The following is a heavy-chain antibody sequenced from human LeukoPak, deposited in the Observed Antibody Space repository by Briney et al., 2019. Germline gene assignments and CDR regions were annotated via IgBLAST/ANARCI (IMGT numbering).Heavy chain of an antibody. J-gene: IGHJ4*02. CDR3: GKEGSTVWLHYFDY. CDR1: GFTFSSYA. D-gene: IGHD2-2*01. Sequence: GGSLRLSCAASGFTFSSYAMAWVRQAPGKGLECVSTISSGGTTTYYAESVKGRFTISRDNYKNTMYLQMNRLRAEDTAVYYCGKEGSTVWLHYFDYWGEGTLLTV. V-gene: IGHV3-23*01. CDR2: ISSGGTTT.